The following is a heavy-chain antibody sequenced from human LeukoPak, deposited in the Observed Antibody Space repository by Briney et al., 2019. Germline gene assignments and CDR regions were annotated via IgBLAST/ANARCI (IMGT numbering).Heavy chain of an antibody. J-gene: IGHJ6*03. CDR2: IYYSGST. Sequence: SETLSLTCTVSGGSISSSSYYWSWIRQPPGEGLEWIGYIYYSGSTNYNPSLKSRVTISVDTSKNQFSLKLSSVTAADTAVYYCARNYDSSGYYDYYYYYMDVWGKGTTVTVSS. D-gene: IGHD3-22*01. CDR1: GGSISSSSYY. CDR3: ARNYDSSGYYDYYYYYMDV. V-gene: IGHV4-61*01.